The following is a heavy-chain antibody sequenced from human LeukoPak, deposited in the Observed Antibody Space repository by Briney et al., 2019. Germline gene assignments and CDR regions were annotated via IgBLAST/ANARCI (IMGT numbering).Heavy chain of an antibody. CDR2: IKQDGSEK. CDR3: ASCRSSATIRYYGMDV. V-gene: IGHV3-7*01. Sequence: GGSLRLSCAASGFTFSSYWMSWVRQAPGKGLEWVANIKQDGSEKYYVDSVKGRFTISRDNAKNSLYLQMNSLRAEDTAVYYCASCRSSATIRYYGMDVWGQGTTVTVSS. D-gene: IGHD5-12*01. CDR1: GFTFSSYW. J-gene: IGHJ6*02.